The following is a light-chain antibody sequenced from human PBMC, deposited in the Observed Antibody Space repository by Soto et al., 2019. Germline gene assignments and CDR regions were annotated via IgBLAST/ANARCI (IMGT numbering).Light chain of an antibody. CDR3: AAWDASLSGWV. CDR2: SNV. J-gene: IGLJ3*02. V-gene: IGLV1-47*02. CDR1: SSNIGSNY. Sequence: VLTQPPSASGTPGQGVIISCSGTSSNIGSNYVYWYRLLPGTAPKLVMFSNVMRPPGVPDRFSGAKSGTSASLAISGLRPEDEADYFCAAWDASLSGWVFGGGTKVTVL.